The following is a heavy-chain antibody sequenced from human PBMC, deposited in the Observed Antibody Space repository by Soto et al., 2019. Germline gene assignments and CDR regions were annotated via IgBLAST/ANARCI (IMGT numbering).Heavy chain of an antibody. J-gene: IGHJ3*02. CDR2: IWYDGSNK. CDR3: ARDTLLYGTFDI. V-gene: IGHV3-33*01. CDR1: GFTFSSYG. D-gene: IGHD2-2*02. Sequence: PGGSLRLSCAASGFTFSSYGMHWVRQAPGKGLEWVAVIWYDGSNKYYADSVKGRFTISRDNSKNTLYLQMNSLRAEDTAVYYCARDTLLYGTFDIWGQGTMVTVSS.